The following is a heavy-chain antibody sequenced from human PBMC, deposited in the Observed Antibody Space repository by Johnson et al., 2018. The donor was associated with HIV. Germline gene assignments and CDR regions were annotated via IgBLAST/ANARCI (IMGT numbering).Heavy chain of an antibody. J-gene: IGHJ3*02. CDR1: GFTFSSYA. CDR2: ISYDGSYK. D-gene: IGHD3-9*01. CDR3: ARSPLRYFDWSYGFDI. Sequence: QVQLVESGGGVVQPGRSLRLSCAASGFTFSSYAMHWVRQAPGKGLEWVAVISYDGSYKYYADPVKGRFTISRDNSKNTLYLQMNSLRVEDTAVYYCARSPLRYFDWSYGFDIWGQGTMVTVSS. V-gene: IGHV3-30-3*01.